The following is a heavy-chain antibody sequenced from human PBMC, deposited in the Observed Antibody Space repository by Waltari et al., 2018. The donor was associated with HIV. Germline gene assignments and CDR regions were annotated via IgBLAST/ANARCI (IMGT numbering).Heavy chain of an antibody. J-gene: IGHJ5*02. CDR3: AREGSSGYFPHNWIDP. Sequence: VQLWWSGGGVVQPGRTLRLSCEASGFAFRHYGMHLVRQGPGKGLEWVAVIWYDGSDKYYADSVKGRFTISRDNSKNTLYLQMNSLRVEDTAVYYCAREGSSGYFPHNWIDPWGQGTLVTVSS. D-gene: IGHD3-22*01. CDR2: IWYDGSDK. V-gene: IGHV3-33*01. CDR1: GFAFRHYG.